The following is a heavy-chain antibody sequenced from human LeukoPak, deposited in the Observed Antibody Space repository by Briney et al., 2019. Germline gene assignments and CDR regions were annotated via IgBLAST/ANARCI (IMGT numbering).Heavy chain of an antibody. CDR1: GGSFSGYY. J-gene: IGHJ4*02. CDR2: INHSGST. Sequence: SETLSLTCAVYGGSFSGYYWSWIRQPPGKGLEWIGEINHSGSTNYNPSLKSRVTISVDTSKNQFSLKLSSVTAADTAVYYCARLVHRQQLWFGEPKTYWGQGTLVTVSS. CDR3: ARLVHRQQLWFGEPKTY. D-gene: IGHD3-10*01. V-gene: IGHV4-34*01.